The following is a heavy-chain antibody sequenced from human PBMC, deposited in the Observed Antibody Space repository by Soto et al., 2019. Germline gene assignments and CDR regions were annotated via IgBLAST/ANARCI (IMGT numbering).Heavy chain of an antibody. CDR3: AKVYDAHYYYYYGMDV. CDR2: ISYDGINK. J-gene: IGHJ6*02. Sequence: QVQLVESGGGVVQPGRSLRLSCAASGFTFSSYGMHWVRQAPGKGLEGVAVISYDGINKYYADSVKGRFTISRDNSKNTLYLQMNSLRAEDTAVYYCAKVYDAHYYYYYGMDVWGQGTTVTVSS. D-gene: IGHD1-20*01. CDR1: GFTFSSYG. V-gene: IGHV3-30*18.